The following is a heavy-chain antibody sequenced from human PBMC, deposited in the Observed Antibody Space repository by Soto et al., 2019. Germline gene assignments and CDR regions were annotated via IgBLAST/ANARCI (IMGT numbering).Heavy chain of an antibody. Sequence: GSLRLSCAASGFTFTRYSMNWVRQAPGKGLEWVSSISSTTNYIYYADSMKGRFTVSRDNAKNSVYLEMNSLSAEDTAVYYCARESEDLTSNFDYWGQGTLVTVS. V-gene: IGHV3-21*01. J-gene: IGHJ4*02. CDR1: GFTFTRYS. CDR3: ARESEDLTSNFDY. CDR2: ISSTTNYI.